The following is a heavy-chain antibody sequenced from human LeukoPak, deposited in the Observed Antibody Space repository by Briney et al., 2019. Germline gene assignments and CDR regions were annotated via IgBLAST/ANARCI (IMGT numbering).Heavy chain of an antibody. D-gene: IGHD3-16*02. CDR3: ARGAYREDWFDP. CDR1: GFTFSRYA. Sequence: LRLSCAASGFTFSRYALSWVRQPPGKGLEWIGYIYYSGSTYYNPSLKSRVTISVDTSKNQFSLKLSSVTAADTAVYYCARGAYREDWFDPWGQGTLVTVSS. J-gene: IGHJ5*02. V-gene: IGHV4-30-4*08. CDR2: IYYSGST.